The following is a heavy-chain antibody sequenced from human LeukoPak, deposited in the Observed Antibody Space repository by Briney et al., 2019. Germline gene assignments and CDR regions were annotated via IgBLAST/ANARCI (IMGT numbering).Heavy chain of an antibody. D-gene: IGHD7-27*01. V-gene: IGHV5-51*01. CDR2: IYPGDSDT. CDR3: ATHRTASLGILDY. CDR1: GYSLTSYW. J-gene: IGHJ4*02. Sequence: GESLKISCKGSGYSLTSYWIGWVRQMPGKGLEWMGIIYPGDSDTRYSPSFQGQVTISADKSISTAYLQWSSLKASDTAMYHCATHRTASLGILDYWGQGTLVTVSS.